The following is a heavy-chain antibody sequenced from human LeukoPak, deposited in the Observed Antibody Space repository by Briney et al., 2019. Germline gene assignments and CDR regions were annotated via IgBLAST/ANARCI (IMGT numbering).Heavy chain of an antibody. CDR2: IWYDGSKK. CDR3: ARAQGLPDY. V-gene: IGHV3-33*01. J-gene: IGHJ4*02. D-gene: IGHD3-16*01. CDR1: GFTFSNYG. Sequence: PGGSLRLSCAASGFTFSNYGMHWVRQAPGKGLEWVAVIWYDGSKKYYVDSVKGRFTISRDYSKLYLQMNSLRVEDTAVYYCARAQGLPDYWGQGTLVTVSS.